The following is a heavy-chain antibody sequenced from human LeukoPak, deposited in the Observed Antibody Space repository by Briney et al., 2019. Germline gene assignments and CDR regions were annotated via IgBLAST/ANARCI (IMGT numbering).Heavy chain of an antibody. V-gene: IGHV4-4*02. J-gene: IGHJ6*02. Sequence: SETLSLTCDVSGGSRINAGWWSWVRQPPGEGLEWIGEIFHSGSTKYNPSLESRVTISVDKSNHQFTLEMNSVTAADTAIYYCARDLGYYYGLDIWSRGTTVTVSS. CDR1: GGSRINAGW. CDR3: ARDLGYYYGLDI. D-gene: IGHD3-16*01. CDR2: IFHSGST.